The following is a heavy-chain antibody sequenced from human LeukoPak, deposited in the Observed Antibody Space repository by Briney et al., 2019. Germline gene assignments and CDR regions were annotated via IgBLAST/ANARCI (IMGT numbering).Heavy chain of an antibody. Sequence: GGSLRLSCAASGFTFSSFGMSWVRQAPGKGLEWVSAISSTGGTSYYADSVKGRFTISRDNSKNTLYLQMNSLKTEDTAVYYCTRPYYDILTGYHNWFDPWGQGTLVTVSS. J-gene: IGHJ5*02. CDR1: GFTFSSFG. V-gene: IGHV3-23*01. CDR3: TRPYYDILTGYHNWFDP. CDR2: ISSTGGTS. D-gene: IGHD3-9*01.